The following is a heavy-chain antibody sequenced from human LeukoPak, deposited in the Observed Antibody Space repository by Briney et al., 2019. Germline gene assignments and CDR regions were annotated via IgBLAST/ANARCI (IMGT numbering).Heavy chain of an antibody. Sequence: GASVKVSCKASGYTFTGYYMHWVRQAPGQGLEWMGWINPNSGGTNYAQKFQGWVTMTRDTSISTAYMELSRLRSDDTAVYYCARGGGTLYSDAFDIWGQGTMVTVSS. CDR1: GYTFTGYY. D-gene: IGHD5-18*01. CDR3: ARGGGTLYSDAFDI. CDR2: INPNSGGT. J-gene: IGHJ3*02. V-gene: IGHV1-2*04.